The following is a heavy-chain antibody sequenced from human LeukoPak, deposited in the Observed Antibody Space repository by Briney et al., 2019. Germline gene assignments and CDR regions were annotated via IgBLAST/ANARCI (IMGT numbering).Heavy chain of an antibody. Sequence: SETLSLTCIVSGGSISSYDWSWIRQPAGKGLEWIGRIYTSGSTNYNPSLKSRVTMSVDTSKNEFSLKLSSVTAADTAVYYCARSHDCEYYFDYWGQGTLVTVSS. D-gene: IGHD2-21*02. J-gene: IGHJ4*02. CDR1: GGSISSYD. V-gene: IGHV4-4*07. CDR3: ARSHDCEYYFDY. CDR2: IYTSGST.